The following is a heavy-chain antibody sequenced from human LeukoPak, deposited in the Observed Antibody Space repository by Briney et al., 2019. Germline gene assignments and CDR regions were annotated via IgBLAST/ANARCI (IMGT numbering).Heavy chain of an antibody. CDR2: ISWDGGST. Sequence: GGSLRLSCAASVFTFSSYSMHWVRQAPGKGLEWVSLISWDGGSTYYADSVKGRFTISRDNSKNSLYLQMNSLRAEDTALYYCAKDSGDILTGYYFDYWGQGTLVTVSS. D-gene: IGHD3-9*01. CDR3: AKDSGDILTGYYFDY. V-gene: IGHV3-43D*03. J-gene: IGHJ4*02. CDR1: VFTFSSYS.